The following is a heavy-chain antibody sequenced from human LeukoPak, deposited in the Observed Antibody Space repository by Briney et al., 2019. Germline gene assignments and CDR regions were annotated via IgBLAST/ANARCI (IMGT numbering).Heavy chain of an antibody. J-gene: IGHJ4*02. Sequence: PSETPSLTCAVYGGSFSGYYWSWIRQPPGKGLEWIGEINHSGSTNYNPSLKSRVTISVDTSKNQFSLKLSSVTAADTAVYYCARGLRLLWFGELFYDYWGQGTLVTVSS. D-gene: IGHD3-10*01. CDR2: INHSGST. CDR1: GGSFSGYY. V-gene: IGHV4-34*01. CDR3: ARGLRLLWFGELFYDY.